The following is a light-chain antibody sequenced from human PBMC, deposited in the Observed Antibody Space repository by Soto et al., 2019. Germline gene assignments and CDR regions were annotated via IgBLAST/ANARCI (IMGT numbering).Light chain of an antibody. CDR1: SGHSSYA. CDR2: LNSDGSH. Sequence: QSVRTQSPSASASLGASVKLTCTLSSGHSSYAIAWHQQQPEKGPRYLMKLNSDGSHSKGDGIPDRFSGSSSGAERYLIISSLQSEDEADYYCQTWGTGIHVFGTGTKLTVL. J-gene: IGLJ1*01. V-gene: IGLV4-69*01. CDR3: QTWGTGIHV.